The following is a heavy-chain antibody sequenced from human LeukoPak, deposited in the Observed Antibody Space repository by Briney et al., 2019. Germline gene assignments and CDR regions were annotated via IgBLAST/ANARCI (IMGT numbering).Heavy chain of an antibody. CDR2: ISGSGGST. Sequence: GGSLRLSCAASGFTFSSYAMSWVRQAPGKGLGWVSAISGSGGSTYYADSVEGRFTISRDNSKNTLYLQMNSLRAEDTAVYYCAAERRSAFDIWGQGTMVTVSS. CDR1: GFTFSSYA. CDR3: AAERRSAFDI. J-gene: IGHJ3*02. V-gene: IGHV3-23*01. D-gene: IGHD1-1*01.